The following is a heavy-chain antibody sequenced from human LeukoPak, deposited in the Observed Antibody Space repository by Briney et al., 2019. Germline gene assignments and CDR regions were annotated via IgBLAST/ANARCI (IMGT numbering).Heavy chain of an antibody. V-gene: IGHV1-18*01. CDR3: ARDTYDSSGYYYVLLDY. J-gene: IGHJ4*02. D-gene: IGHD3-22*01. CDR2: ISAYNGNT. CDR1: GGTFSSYA. Sequence: GSSVKVSCKASGGTFSSYAISWVRQAPGQGLEWMGWISAYNGNTNYAQKLQGRVTMTTDTSTSTAYMELRSLRSDDTAVYYCARDTYDSSGYYYVLLDYWGQGTLVTVSS.